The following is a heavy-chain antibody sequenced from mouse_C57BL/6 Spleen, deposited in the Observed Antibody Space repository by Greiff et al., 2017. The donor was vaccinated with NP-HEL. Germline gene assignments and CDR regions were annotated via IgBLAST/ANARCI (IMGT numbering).Heavy chain of an antibody. D-gene: IGHD1-1*01. CDR2: INPSNGGT. J-gene: IGHJ2*01. Sequence: VKLQQPGTELVKPGASVKLSCKASGYTFTSYWMHWVKQRPGQGLEWIGNINPSNGGTNYNEKFKSKATLTVDKSSSTAYMQLSSLTSEDSAVYYCARSITTVVATGDYWGQGTTLTVSS. CDR3: ARSITTVVATGDY. CDR1: GYTFTSYW. V-gene: IGHV1-53*01.